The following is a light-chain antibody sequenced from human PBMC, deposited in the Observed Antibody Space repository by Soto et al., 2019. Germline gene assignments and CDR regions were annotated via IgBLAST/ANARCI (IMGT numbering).Light chain of an antibody. CDR1: SSDVGGYNY. CDR2: DVT. Sequence: QSALTQPRSVSGSPGQSVTISCTGTSSDVGGYNYVSWYQQHPGKAPKLMIYDVTKRPSGVPDRFSGSKSGNTASLTISGLQAEDEADYYCQSYDRSLRGYVFGTGTKVTVL. J-gene: IGLJ1*01. V-gene: IGLV2-11*01. CDR3: QSYDRSLRGYV.